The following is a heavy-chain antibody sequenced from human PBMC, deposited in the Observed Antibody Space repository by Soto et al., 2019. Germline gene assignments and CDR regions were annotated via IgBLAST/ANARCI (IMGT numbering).Heavy chain of an antibody. D-gene: IGHD2-8*01. CDR3: ARDPNGITDFDY. V-gene: IGHV3-48*02. CDR1: GFPFSSFA. Sequence: PGGSLRLSCAVSGFPFSSFAMNWVRQAPGRGLEWVSFISDSGSTTYYADSVKGRFTIPRDSAKNSLYLQMNSLRDEDTAVYFCARDPNGITDFDYWGQGTQVTVSS. CDR2: ISDSGSTT. J-gene: IGHJ4*02.